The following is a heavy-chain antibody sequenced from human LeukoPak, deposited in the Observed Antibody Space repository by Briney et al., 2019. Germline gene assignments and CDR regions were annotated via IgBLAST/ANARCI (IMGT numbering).Heavy chain of an antibody. D-gene: IGHD3-22*01. CDR2: IIPILGIA. CDR3: ARERFDSSGNYFHY. Sequence: SVKVSCKASGGTFSSYAISWVRQAPGQGLEWMGRIIPILGIANYAQKFQGRVTITADKSTSTAYMELSSLRSEDTAVYYCARERFDSSGNYFHYWGQGTLITVSS. V-gene: IGHV1-69*04. J-gene: IGHJ4*02. CDR1: GGTFSSYA.